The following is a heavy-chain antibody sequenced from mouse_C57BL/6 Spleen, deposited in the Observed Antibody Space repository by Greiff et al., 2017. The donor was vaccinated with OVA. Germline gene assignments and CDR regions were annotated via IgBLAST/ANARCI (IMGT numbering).Heavy chain of an antibody. D-gene: IGHD2-10*02. CDR3: TRGYGNPAWFAY. Sequence: VQLQQSGAELVRPGASVTLSCKASGYTFTDYEMHWVKQTPVHGLEWIGAIDPETGGTAYNQKFKGKAILTADKSSSTAYMELSSLTSEDSAVYYCTRGYGNPAWFAYWGQGTLVTVSA. J-gene: IGHJ3*01. V-gene: IGHV1-15*01. CDR1: GYTFTDYE. CDR2: IDPETGGT.